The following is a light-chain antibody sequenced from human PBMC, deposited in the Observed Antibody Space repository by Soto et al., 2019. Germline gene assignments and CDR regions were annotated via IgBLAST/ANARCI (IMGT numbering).Light chain of an antibody. CDR2: DAS. CDR1: QSVSSY. V-gene: IGKV3-11*01. J-gene: IGKJ4*01. Sequence: EIVLTQSPATLSLSPGERATLSCRASQSVSSYLAWYQQKPGQAPRLIIHDASNRATGIPARFSGSWSGTDFTLTISSLEPEDFAVYYCQQRSNWPLTFGGGTKVEVK. CDR3: QQRSNWPLT.